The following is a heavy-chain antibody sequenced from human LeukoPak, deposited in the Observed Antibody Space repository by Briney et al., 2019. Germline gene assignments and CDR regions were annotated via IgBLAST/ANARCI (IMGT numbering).Heavy chain of an antibody. CDR2: IRANGETT. J-gene: IGHJ3*02. CDR1: GFTFSSYG. Sequence: GGSLRLSCAASGFTFSSYGMSWVRQAPGKGLEWVSGIRANGETTYYADSVRGRFTISRDNSRSMVWLQMNSPTAEDTAMYYCGRDLNWGAFDIRGLGTLVTVSS. V-gene: IGHV3-23*01. CDR3: GRDLNWGAFDI. D-gene: IGHD7-27*01.